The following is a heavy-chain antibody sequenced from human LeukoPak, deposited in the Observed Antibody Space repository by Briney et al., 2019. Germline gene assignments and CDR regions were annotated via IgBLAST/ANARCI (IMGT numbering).Heavy chain of an antibody. J-gene: IGHJ6*02. CDR3: AREFVGRAFVVYYGMDV. CDR1: GYTFTSYD. Sequence: ASVKVSCKASGYTFTSYDINWVRQATGQGLEWMGRINPNSGGTNYAQKFQGRVTITADESTSTAYMELSSLRSEDTAVYYCAREFVGRAFVVYYGMDVWGQGTTVTVSS. D-gene: IGHD2-21*01. V-gene: IGHV1-8*01. CDR2: INPNSGGT.